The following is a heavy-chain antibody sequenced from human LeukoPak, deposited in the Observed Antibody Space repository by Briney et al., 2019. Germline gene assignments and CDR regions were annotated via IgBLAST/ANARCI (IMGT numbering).Heavy chain of an antibody. Sequence: GGSLRLSCAASGFTFSNYAMSWVRQAPGKGLEWVSSMSGSGGSTYYADSVKGRFTISRDNSKNTLYLQMNNLRAEDTALYYCAKNQGQWLVTVDYWGQGTLVTVSP. CDR1: GFTFSNYA. CDR2: MSGSGGST. CDR3: AKNQGQWLVTVDY. V-gene: IGHV3-23*01. D-gene: IGHD6-19*01. J-gene: IGHJ4*02.